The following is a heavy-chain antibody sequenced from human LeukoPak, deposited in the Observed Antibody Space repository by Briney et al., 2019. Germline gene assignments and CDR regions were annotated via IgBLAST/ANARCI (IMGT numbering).Heavy chain of an antibody. CDR1: GGSISSGGYS. V-gene: IGHV4-30-2*01. CDR3: ASSLSRYYYDSSGYAFDY. CDR2: IYHSGST. Sequence: SQTLSRTCAVSGGSISSGGYSWNWIRQPPGKGLEWIGYIYHSGSTYYNPSLKSRVTISVDRSKNQFSLKLSSVTAADTAVYYCASSLSRYYYDSSGYAFDYWGQGTLVTVSS. J-gene: IGHJ4*02. D-gene: IGHD3-22*01.